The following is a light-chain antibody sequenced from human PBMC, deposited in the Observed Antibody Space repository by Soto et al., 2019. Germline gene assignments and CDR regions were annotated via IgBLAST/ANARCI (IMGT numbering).Light chain of an antibody. V-gene: IGLV2-14*01. Sequence: ALTQPASVSGSPGQSITISCTGTSSDVGGYNYVSWYQQHPGKAPKLMIYDVSNRPSGVSNRFSGSKSGNTAPLTISGLQAEDEADYYCSSYTSSSTRVFGTGTKVTVL. J-gene: IGLJ1*01. CDR2: DVS. CDR3: SSYTSSSTRV. CDR1: SSDVGGYNY.